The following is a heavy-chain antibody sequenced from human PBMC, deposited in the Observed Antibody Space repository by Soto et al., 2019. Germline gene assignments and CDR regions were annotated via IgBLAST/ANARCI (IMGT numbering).Heavy chain of an antibody. J-gene: IGHJ5*02. Sequence: SETLSLTCTVSGVSITDYHWSWIRQSPGRGLEWIGYIFSRGTPNYNPSLESRVTISVDTSRNQFSLKLNSLTAADTAMYFCAKRFGDYVGWFDPWGQGALVTVSS. CDR3: AKRFGDYVGWFDP. V-gene: IGHV4-59*01. CDR2: IFSRGTP. D-gene: IGHD4-17*01. CDR1: GVSITDYH.